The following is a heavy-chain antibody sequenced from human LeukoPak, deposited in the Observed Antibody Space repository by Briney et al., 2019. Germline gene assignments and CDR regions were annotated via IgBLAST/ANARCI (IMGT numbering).Heavy chain of an antibody. V-gene: IGHV4-39*07. D-gene: IGHD3/OR15-3a*01. CDR1: GGSISSSSYY. CDR3: ARETAWPENTPMILFSYFDY. J-gene: IGHJ4*02. CDR2: IYYSGST. Sequence: SETLSLTCTVSGGSISSSSYYWGWIRQPPGKGLEWIGSIYYSGSTHYNPSLKSRVTISVDTSRNQFSLKLNSVTAADTAVYYCARETAWPENTPMILFSYFDYWGRGILVTVSS.